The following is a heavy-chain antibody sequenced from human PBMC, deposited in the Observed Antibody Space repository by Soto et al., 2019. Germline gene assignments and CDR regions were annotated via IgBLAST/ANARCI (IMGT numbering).Heavy chain of an antibody. D-gene: IGHD6-13*01. CDR1: GFTFSSYG. J-gene: IGHJ4*02. CDR2: IWYAENNK. CDR3: ARDEVAAAFLSY. Sequence: QVQLVESGGGVVQPGRSLRLSCAASGFTFSSYGMHWVRQAPGKGLEWVAVIWYAENNKYYADSVKGRFTISRDNSKNTLYLQMKRLRAEDTAVYSCARDEVAAAFLSYWSQGTLVTVSS. V-gene: IGHV3-33*01.